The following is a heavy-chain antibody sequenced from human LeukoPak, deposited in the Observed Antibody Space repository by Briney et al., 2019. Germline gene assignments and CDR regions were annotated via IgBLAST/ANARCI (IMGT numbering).Heavy chain of an antibody. CDR1: GGSISSGDYY. CDR2: IYYSGST. Sequence: SETLSLTCTVSGGSISSGDYYWSWIRQPPGKGLEWIGYIYYSGSTYYNPSLKSRVTISVDTSKHQFSLKLSSVTAADTAVYYCARDRGYGPGYWGQGTLVTVSS. J-gene: IGHJ4*02. D-gene: IGHD2-15*01. V-gene: IGHV4-30-4*08. CDR3: ARDRGYGPGY.